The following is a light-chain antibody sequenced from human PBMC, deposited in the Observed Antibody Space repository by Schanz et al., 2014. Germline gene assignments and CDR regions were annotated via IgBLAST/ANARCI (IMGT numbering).Light chain of an antibody. V-gene: IGKV3D-20*01. Sequence: EIVLAQSPATLSLSPGERATLSCGASQSVSSNYLAWYQKRPGLAPRLLIYEASSRATGIPDRFSGSGSGTDFTLTISRLEPEDFAVYSCQQYGRSPPTFGQGTKLEIK. CDR1: QSVSSNY. CDR3: QQYGRSPPT. CDR2: EAS. J-gene: IGKJ2*01.